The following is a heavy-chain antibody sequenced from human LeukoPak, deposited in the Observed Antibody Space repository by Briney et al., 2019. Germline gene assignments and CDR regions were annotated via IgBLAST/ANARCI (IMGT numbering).Heavy chain of an antibody. J-gene: IGHJ5*02. V-gene: IGHV4-4*07. Sequence: SETLSLTCTVPGGSISSYYWSWIRQPAGKGLEWIGRIYTSGSTNYNPSLKSRVTMSVDTSKNQFSLKLSSVTAADTAVYYCARVSYDFWSGYSKIGDNWFDPWGQGTLVTVSS. CDR1: GGSISSYY. CDR2: IYTSGST. D-gene: IGHD3-3*01. CDR3: ARVSYDFWSGYSKIGDNWFDP.